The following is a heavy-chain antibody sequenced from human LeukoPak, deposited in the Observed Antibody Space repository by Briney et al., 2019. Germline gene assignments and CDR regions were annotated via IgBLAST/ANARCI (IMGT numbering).Heavy chain of an antibody. CDR3: ARVASRAFDY. V-gene: IGHV3-66*01. J-gene: IGHJ4*02. Sequence: PGGSLRLSCAASGFTVSSNYMSWVRQAPGKGLEWVSIIYTGATTYYADPVKGRFTLSRDNSKNTLYLQMNSLRAEDTAIYYCARVASRAFDYWGQGTLVTVSS. CDR2: IYTGATT. CDR1: GFTVSSNY.